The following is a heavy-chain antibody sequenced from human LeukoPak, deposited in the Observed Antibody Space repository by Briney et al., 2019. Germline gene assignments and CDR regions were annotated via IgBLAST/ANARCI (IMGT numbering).Heavy chain of an antibody. CDR2: SGDSDGST. D-gene: IGHD2-15*01. J-gene: IGHJ4*02. CDR3: AKGGCRGTCNPLAY. V-gene: IGHV3-23*01. Sequence: GGSLRLSCAASGFTFSGSGMSWVRQAPGKGLEWISSSGDSDGSTYYADSLKGRFTISRDNSKNTLFLQMNNLRAEDTAVYYCAKGGCRGTCNPLAYWGQGALVTVSP. CDR1: GFTFSGSG.